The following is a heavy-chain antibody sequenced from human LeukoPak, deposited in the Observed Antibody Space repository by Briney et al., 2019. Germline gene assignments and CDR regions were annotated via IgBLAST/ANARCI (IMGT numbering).Heavy chain of an antibody. Sequence: GGSLRLSCAVSGITLSNYGMSWVRQAPGKGLEWVAGISGSGGSTNYADSVKGRFTISRDSPKNTLFLQMKSLRAEDTAVYFCAKRGVVSQVILVGSHKEAYYFDSWGQGALVTVSS. D-gene: IGHD3-22*01. CDR1: GITLSNYG. V-gene: IGHV3-23*01. CDR2: ISGSGGST. J-gene: IGHJ4*02. CDR3: AKRGVVSQVILVGSHKEAYYFDS.